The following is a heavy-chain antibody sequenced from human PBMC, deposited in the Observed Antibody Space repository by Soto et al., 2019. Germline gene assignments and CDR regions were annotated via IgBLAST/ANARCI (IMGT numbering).Heavy chain of an antibody. CDR1: GYTFTSYG. CDR2: ISAYNGNT. Sequence: VASVKVSCKASGYTFTSYGISWVRQAPGQGLEWMGWISAYNGNTNYAQKLQGRVTMTTDTSTSTAYMELRSLRSDDTAVYYCARDPEQDIVVVPAAIPNNYYYYYGMDVWGQGTTVTVSS. CDR3: ARDPEQDIVVVPAAIPNNYYYYYGMDV. V-gene: IGHV1-18*04. D-gene: IGHD2-2*02. J-gene: IGHJ6*02.